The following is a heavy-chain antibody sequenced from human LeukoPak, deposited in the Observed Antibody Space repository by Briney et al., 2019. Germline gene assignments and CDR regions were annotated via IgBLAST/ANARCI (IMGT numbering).Heavy chain of an antibody. D-gene: IGHD3-16*02. CDR2: ISGSGGST. J-gene: IGHJ4*02. Sequence: PGGSLRLSCAASGFTFSSYAMSWVRQAPGKGLEWVSAISGSGGSTYYAGSVKGRFTISRDNFKNTLYLQMNSLRAEDTAVYYCAKEGYDYVWGSYPHRWGQGTLVTVSS. CDR3: AKEGYDYVWGSYPHR. CDR1: GFTFSSYA. V-gene: IGHV3-23*01.